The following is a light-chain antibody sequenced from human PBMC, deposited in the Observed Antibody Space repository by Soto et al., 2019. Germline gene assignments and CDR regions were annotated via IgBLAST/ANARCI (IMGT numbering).Light chain of an antibody. CDR1: QSVSSN. V-gene: IGKV3-15*01. CDR3: QQYDNWPRT. Sequence: EIVLTQSPGTLSLSPGERATLSCRASQSVSSNLAWYQHKPGQAPRLLIYGASSRATGIPARFSGSGSGTEFTLTISSLQSEDFAVFYCQQYDNWPRTFGQGTKVDIK. CDR2: GAS. J-gene: IGKJ1*01.